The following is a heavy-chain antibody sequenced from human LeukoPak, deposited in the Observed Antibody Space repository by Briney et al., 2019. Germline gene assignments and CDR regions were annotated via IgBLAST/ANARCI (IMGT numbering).Heavy chain of an antibody. CDR1: GFTLSNYN. J-gene: IGHJ6*04. V-gene: IGHV3-21*01. CDR2: ISSSSSYI. Sequence: GGSLRLSCAASGFTLSNYNMNWVRQAPGKGLEWVSSISSSSSYIYYTDSVKGRFTISRDNAKNSLYLQMNSLRAEDTAVYYCAELGITMIGGVWGKGTTVTISS. D-gene: IGHD3-10*02. CDR3: AELGITMIGGV.